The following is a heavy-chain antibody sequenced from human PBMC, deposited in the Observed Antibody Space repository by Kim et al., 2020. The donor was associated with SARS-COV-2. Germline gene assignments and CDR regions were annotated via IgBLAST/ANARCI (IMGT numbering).Heavy chain of an antibody. J-gene: IGHJ2*01. CDR3: ARETGSAGLWYFDL. Sequence: GGSLRLSCAASRFTFTSYDMDWVRQAPGKGLEWISFITSSSNRIHYADSVKGRFTISRDNAKNSLYLQMDSLRDEDTAVYYCARETGSAGLWYFDLWGRGTLVTVSS. V-gene: IGHV3-48*02. CDR1: RFTFTSYD. CDR2: ITSSSNRI. D-gene: IGHD3-10*01.